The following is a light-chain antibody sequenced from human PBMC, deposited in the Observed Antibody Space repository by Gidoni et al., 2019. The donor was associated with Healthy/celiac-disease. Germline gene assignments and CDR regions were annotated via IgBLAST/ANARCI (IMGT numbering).Light chain of an antibody. CDR3: SSYTSSSTLV. CDR1: SSDVGGYNY. V-gene: IGLV2-14*01. CDR2: EVS. Sequence: QSALTQPASVSGSPGQPITISCTGTSSDVGGYNYGSWYQQHPGKAPKLMIYEVSNRPSGVSNRFSGSKSGNTASLTISGLQADDEADYYCSSYTSSSTLVFGGGTKLTV. J-gene: IGLJ3*02.